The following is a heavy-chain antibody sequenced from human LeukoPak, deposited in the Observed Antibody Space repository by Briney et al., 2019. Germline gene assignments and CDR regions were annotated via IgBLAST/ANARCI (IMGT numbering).Heavy chain of an antibody. Sequence: ASVKVSCKASGYTFTGYYMHWVRQAPGQGLEWMGWINPNSGGTNYAQKFQGRVTMTRDTSISTAYMELSRLRSDDTAVYYCAREAPRRDGYNFGDRGFHPPNYWGQGTLVTVSS. D-gene: IGHD5-24*01. CDR3: AREAPRRDGYNFGDRGFHPPNY. CDR1: GYTFTGYY. J-gene: IGHJ4*02. CDR2: INPNSGGT. V-gene: IGHV1-2*02.